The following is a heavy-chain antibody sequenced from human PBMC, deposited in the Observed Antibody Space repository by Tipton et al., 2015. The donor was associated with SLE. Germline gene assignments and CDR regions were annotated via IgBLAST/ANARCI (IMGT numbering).Heavy chain of an antibody. D-gene: IGHD2-15*01. V-gene: IGHV3-48*03. CDR2: IGSSGTTT. CDR1: GFTFTAYE. Sequence: SLRLSCSASGFTFTAYEMNWVRQAPGKGLEWISYIGSSGTTTFYADSVKGRFTISRDNAENSLYLQMNRLRAEDTAIYYCARDGSFSSGSFFDNWGQGTLVTVSS. CDR3: ARDGSFSSGSFFDN. J-gene: IGHJ4*02.